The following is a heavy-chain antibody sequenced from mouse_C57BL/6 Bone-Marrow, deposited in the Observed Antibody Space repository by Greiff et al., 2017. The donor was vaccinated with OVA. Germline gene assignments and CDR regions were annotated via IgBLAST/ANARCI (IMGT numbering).Heavy chain of an antibody. D-gene: IGHD1-1*01. CDR2: IDPSDSYT. V-gene: IGHV1-59*01. J-gene: IGHJ1*03. CDR3: ACTTVPYWYFDV. CDR1: GYTFTSYW. Sequence: QVQLQQPGAELVRPGTSVKLSCKASGYTFTSYWMHWVKQRPGQGLEWIGVIDPSDSYTNYNQKFKGKATLTVDTSFSTAYMQLSSLTSEDSAVYYCACTTVPYWYFDVWGTGTTVTVSS.